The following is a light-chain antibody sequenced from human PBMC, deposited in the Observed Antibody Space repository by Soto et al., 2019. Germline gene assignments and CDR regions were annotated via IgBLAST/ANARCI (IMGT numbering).Light chain of an antibody. CDR2: EVS. J-gene: IGLJ2*01. CDR1: SSDVGGYNY. CDR3: SSYAGRNGVV. V-gene: IGLV2-8*01. Sequence: QSALTQPPSASGSPGQSVTISCTGTSSDVGGYNYVSWYQQHPGKAPKLMIYEVSKRPSGVPDRFSGSKSANTASLTVSGLQAEDEADYYCSSYAGRNGVVFGGGTKVTVL.